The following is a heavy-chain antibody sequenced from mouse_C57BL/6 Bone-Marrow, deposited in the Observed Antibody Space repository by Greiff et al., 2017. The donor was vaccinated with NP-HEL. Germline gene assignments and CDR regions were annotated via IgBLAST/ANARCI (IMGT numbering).Heavy chain of an antibody. V-gene: IGHV1-7*01. CDR3: APITTVVAPVAY. CDR2: FNPSSGYT. D-gene: IGHD1-1*01. CDR1: GYAFSSSW. J-gene: IGHJ3*01. Sequence: VQRVESGPELVNPGASVKISCKASGYAFSSSWMNWVKQRPGKGLEWIGYFNPSSGYTKYNQKFKDKATLTADKSSSTAYMQLSSLTYEVSAVYYCAPITTVVAPVAYWGQGTLVTVSA.